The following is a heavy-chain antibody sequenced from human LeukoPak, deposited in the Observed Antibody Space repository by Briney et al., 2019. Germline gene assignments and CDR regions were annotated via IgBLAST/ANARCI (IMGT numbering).Heavy chain of an antibody. CDR2: ISAYNGNT. V-gene: IGHV1-18*01. CDR3: AREPYYYDSSGYSDPDY. D-gene: IGHD3-22*01. CDR1: GYTFTSYG. J-gene: IGHJ4*02. Sequence: ASVKVSCKASGYTFTSYGISWVRQAPGQGLEWMGWISAYNGNTNYAQKLQGRVTMTTDTSTSTAYMALRSLRSHDTPLYYCAREPYYYDSSGYSDPDYWGQGTLVTVSS.